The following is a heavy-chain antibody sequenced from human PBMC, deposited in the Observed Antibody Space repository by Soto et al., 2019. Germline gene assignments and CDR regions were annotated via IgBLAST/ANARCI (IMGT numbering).Heavy chain of an antibody. Sequence: SQTLSLTCVISGDSVSSSSVAWNWVRQSPSRGLEWLGRTYYRSRWYSDFAVSVRGRIVINADTSNNQFSLQLNSVTPEDTAVYFCARSEEDSDYYYGLDVWGQGTTVTVSS. CDR2: TYYRSRWYS. CDR1: GDSVSSSSVA. V-gene: IGHV6-1*01. J-gene: IGHJ6*02. CDR3: ARSEEDSDYYYGLDV. D-gene: IGHD2-15*01.